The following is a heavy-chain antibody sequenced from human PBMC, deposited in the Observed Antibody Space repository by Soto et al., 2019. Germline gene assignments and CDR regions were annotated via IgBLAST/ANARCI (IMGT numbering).Heavy chain of an antibody. V-gene: IGHV1-18*01. CDR2: ISVYNDNT. J-gene: IGHJ1*01. CDR1: GGTFSSYA. Sequence: QVQLVQSGAEVKKPGSSVKVSCKASGGTFSSYAISWVRQAPGQGLEWMGWISVYNDNTNYAQKFQGRVTMTTETSSSTAYMELRSLKSDDTAVYYCARIGFDGHWGQGTLVTVSS. D-gene: IGHD3-9*01. CDR3: ARIGFDGH.